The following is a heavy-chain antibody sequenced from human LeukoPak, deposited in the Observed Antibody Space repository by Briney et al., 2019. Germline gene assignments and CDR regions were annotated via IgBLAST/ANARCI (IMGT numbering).Heavy chain of an antibody. CDR1: GFTFEDYA. Sequence: GGSLRLSCAASGFTFEDYAMHWVRQAPGKGLEWVATIKEEGSEKYYVDSVKGRFTIFRDNAKKLLYLQMKSLRAEDTAMYYCAKEFRGASDYWGQGTLVTVSS. J-gene: IGHJ4*02. CDR2: IKEEGSEK. V-gene: IGHV3-7*03. CDR3: AKEFRGASDY. D-gene: IGHD1-26*01.